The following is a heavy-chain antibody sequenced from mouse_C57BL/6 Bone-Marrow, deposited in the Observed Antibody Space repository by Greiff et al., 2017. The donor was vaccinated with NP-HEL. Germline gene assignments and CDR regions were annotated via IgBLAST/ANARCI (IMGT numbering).Heavy chain of an antibody. V-gene: IGHV1-55*01. D-gene: IGHD1-1*01. CDR2: IYPGSGST. CDR1: GYTFTSYW. J-gene: IGHJ3*01. CDR3: ARDGIYYYGSSSWFAY. Sequence: QVQLQQPGAELVKPGASVKMSCKASGYTFTSYWITWVKQRPGQGLEWIGDIYPGSGSTNYNEKFKSKATLTVDTSSSTAYMQLSSLTSEDSAVYYCARDGIYYYGSSSWFAYWGQGTLVTVSA.